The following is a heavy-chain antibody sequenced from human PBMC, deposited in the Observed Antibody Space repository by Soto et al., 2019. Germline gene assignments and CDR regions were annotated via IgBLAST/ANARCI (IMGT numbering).Heavy chain of an antibody. J-gene: IGHJ4*02. V-gene: IGHV1-18*01. D-gene: IGHD4-17*01. Sequence: ASVKVSCKASGYTFTSYGISWVRQAPGQGLEWMGWISAYNGNTNYAQKLQGRVTMTTDTSTSTVYMELRSLRSEDTAVYYCARDQTTVTAQSPAYYFDYWGQGTLVTVSS. CDR1: GYTFTSYG. CDR3: ARDQTTVTAQSPAYYFDY. CDR2: ISAYNGNT.